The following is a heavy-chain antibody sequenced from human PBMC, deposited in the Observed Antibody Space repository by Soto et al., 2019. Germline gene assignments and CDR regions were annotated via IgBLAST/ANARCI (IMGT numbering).Heavy chain of an antibody. CDR2: INHTGGT. V-gene: IGHV4-34*01. CDR1: GGSISSYY. D-gene: IGHD3-3*01. Sequence: SETLSLTCTVSGGSISSYYWNWIRQPPGKGLEWIGEINHTGGTHYNPSLKSRVTMSVDTSKNQFSLRLSSVTAADTAIYYCATRITVFGLLIPPFDPWGQGTQVTVSS. CDR3: ATRITVFGLLIPPFDP. J-gene: IGHJ5*02.